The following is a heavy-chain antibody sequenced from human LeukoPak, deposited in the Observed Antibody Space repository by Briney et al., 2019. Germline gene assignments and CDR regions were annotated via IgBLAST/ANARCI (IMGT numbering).Heavy chain of an antibody. CDR3: ARTRVSGDGMGWFDS. CDR2: IYYSGST. V-gene: IGHV4-59*11. CDR1: GVSLTSHH. J-gene: IGHJ5*01. Sequence: SGTLSLTCTVSGVSLTSHHFSWIRQPPGKGLEYIGYIYYSGSTNYNPFLKSRVAISLDTSKSQFSLEMRSVNAADTADYFCARTRVSGDGMGWFDSWGQGTRVTVSS. D-gene: IGHD5-24*01.